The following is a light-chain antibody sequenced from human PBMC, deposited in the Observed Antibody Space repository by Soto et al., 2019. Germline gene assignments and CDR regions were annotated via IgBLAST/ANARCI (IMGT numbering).Light chain of an antibody. CDR3: AAWDDSMKGWV. CDR1: SSNIGNNP. CDR2: YDD. V-gene: IGLV1-36*01. J-gene: IGLJ3*02. Sequence: SVLTQPPSVSEVPRQRVTISCSGSSSNIGNNPVNWYQQLPGQAPKLLIYYDDLLPSGVSDRFLGSRSGTSASLAISGLQSEDEADYYCAAWDDSMKGWVFGGGTKLTVL.